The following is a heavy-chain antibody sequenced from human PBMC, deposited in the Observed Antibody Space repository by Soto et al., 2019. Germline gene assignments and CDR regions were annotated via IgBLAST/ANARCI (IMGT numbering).Heavy chain of an antibody. J-gene: IGHJ4*02. D-gene: IGHD5-12*01. V-gene: IGHV3-21*01. Sequence: PGGSLRLSCAASGFTFSSYSMNWVRQAPGKGLEWVSSISSSSSYIYYADSVKGRFTISRDNAKNSLYQQMNSLRAEDTTVYYWARAPRSYDSVLWGQGTLVTVSS. CDR3: ARAPRSYDSVL. CDR2: ISSSSSYI. CDR1: GFTFSSYS.